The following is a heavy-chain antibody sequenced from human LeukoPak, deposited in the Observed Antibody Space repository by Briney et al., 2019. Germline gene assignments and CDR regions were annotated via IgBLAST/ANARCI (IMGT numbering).Heavy chain of an antibody. V-gene: IGHV4-59*01. CDR1: GGSISSYY. Sequence: PSETLSLTCTASGGSISSYYWSWIRQPPGKGLEWIGYIYYSGSTNYNPSLKSRVTISVDTSKNQFSLKLSSVTAADTAVYYCARGEDHWYFDLWGRGTLVTVSS. J-gene: IGHJ2*01. CDR3: ARGEDHWYFDL. CDR2: IYYSGST.